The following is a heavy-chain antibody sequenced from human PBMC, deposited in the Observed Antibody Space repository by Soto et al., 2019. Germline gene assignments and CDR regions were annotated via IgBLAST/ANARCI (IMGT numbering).Heavy chain of an antibody. Sequence: GGSLRLSCTASGFTFSSSAMSWVRQAPGKGLEWVSAISGSGGSTYYADSVKGRFTISRDNSKNTLYLQMNSLRAEDTAVYYCAKDWPSGSPGVWYYGMDVWGQGTTVTVSS. J-gene: IGHJ6*02. V-gene: IGHV3-23*01. CDR3: AKDWPSGSPGVWYYGMDV. D-gene: IGHD1-26*01. CDR2: ISGSGGST. CDR1: GFTFSSSA.